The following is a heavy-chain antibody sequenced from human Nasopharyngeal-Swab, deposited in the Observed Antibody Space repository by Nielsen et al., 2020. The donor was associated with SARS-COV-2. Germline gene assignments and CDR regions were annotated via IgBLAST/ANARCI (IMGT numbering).Heavy chain of an antibody. CDR3: ARRRVDYGGNSFPDY. J-gene: IGHJ4*02. Sequence: GGSLRLSCATSGFTFSSYGIHWVRQAPGKGLEWVAVISYDGSDEYYADSVKGRFTISRDDSKNTVSLQMNSLRGEDTAVYYCARRRVDYGGNSFPDYWGQGTLVTVSS. CDR2: ISYDGSDE. CDR1: GFTFSSYG. D-gene: IGHD4-23*01. V-gene: IGHV3-30*03.